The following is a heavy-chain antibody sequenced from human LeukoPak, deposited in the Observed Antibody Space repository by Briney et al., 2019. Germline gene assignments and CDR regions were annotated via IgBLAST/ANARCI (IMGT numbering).Heavy chain of an antibody. CDR1: GGSISSYY. CDR2: IYYSGST. V-gene: IGHV4-59*08. D-gene: IGHD1-26*01. CDR3: ARQRDIVGEFDP. Sequence: SETLSLTCTVSGGSISSYYWSWIRQPPGKGLEWIGYIYYSGSTNYNPSLKSRVTISVDTSKNQFSLKLSSVTAADTAVYYCARQRDIVGEFDPWGQGTLVTVSS. J-gene: IGHJ5*02.